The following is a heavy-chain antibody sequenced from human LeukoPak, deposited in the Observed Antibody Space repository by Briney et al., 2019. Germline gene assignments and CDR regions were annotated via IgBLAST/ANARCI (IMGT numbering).Heavy chain of an antibody. Sequence: SETLSLTCTVSGGSISSGSYYWNWIRQPAGKGLEWIGRIYTSGSTNYNPSLKSRVTISVDTSKNQFSLKLSSVTAADTAVYYCARVATHPAVYYYYYYMDVWGKGTTVTVSS. CDR2: IYTSGST. CDR3: ARVATHPAVYYYYYYMDV. D-gene: IGHD3-3*02. J-gene: IGHJ6*03. V-gene: IGHV4-61*02. CDR1: GGSISSGSYY.